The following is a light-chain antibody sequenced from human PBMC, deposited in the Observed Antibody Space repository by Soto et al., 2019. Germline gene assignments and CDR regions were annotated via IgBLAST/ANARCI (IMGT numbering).Light chain of an antibody. CDR1: QSISSW. CDR3: QQYNNWPQT. V-gene: IGKV1-5*01. Sequence: DIHMTHSPSTLCASVGDRFTISLLASQSISSWLAWYQQKPRKAPKLLIYDASSLESGVPSRFSGSGSGTEFTLTISSLQSEDFAVYYCQQYNNWPQTFGQGTKVDI. J-gene: IGKJ1*01. CDR2: DAS.